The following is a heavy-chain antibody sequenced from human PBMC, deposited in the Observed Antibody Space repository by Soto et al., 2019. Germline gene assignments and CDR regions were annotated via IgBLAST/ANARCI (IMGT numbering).Heavy chain of an antibody. Sequence: QVQLVQSGAEVKKHGASVKVSCRASGYSFTTYDINWVRQATGQGFEWMGWMNPNSGNTRYAQKLQGRVTMTRNTSTSTAYIELSNLRSEDTAVYYCTRDYYGSVTYSSWGQGTLVTVSS. D-gene: IGHD3-10*01. CDR2: MNPNSGNT. CDR3: TRDYYGSVTYSS. CDR1: GYSFTTYD. J-gene: IGHJ5*02. V-gene: IGHV1-8*01.